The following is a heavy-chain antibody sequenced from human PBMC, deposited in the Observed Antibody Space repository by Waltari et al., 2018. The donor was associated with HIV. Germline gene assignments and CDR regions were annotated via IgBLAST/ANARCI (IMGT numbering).Heavy chain of an antibody. D-gene: IGHD1-26*01. Sequence: QPQLQESGPGLVKPSETLSLTCRVSGVSIKSSNYYWGWIRQSPGKGLEWIGNMYHIGSTYYNPSLLSRVTVSMDVFKSQFSLKLNSVTAADTAVYYCATATGNNYAEFDFWGQGILVTVST. CDR1: GVSIKSSNYY. V-gene: IGHV4-39*01. J-gene: IGHJ4*02. CDR2: MYHIGST. CDR3: ATATGNNYAEFDF.